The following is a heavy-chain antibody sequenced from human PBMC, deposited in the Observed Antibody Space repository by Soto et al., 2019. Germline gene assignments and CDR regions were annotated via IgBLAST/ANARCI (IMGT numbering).Heavy chain of an antibody. V-gene: IGHV4-39*01. CDR3: ASGTRDYHFIDQ. Sequence: SETLSLTCTVSGASISNRSFYWDWIRQSPGKGLEWLGAIYYIGNTYYNPSLKSRVTLSMDPPKNQFSLKLDFVTAADTAVYFCASGTRDYHFIDQWGQGTLVTVSS. CDR1: GASISNRSFY. J-gene: IGHJ4*02. CDR2: IYYIGNT. D-gene: IGHD4-17*01.